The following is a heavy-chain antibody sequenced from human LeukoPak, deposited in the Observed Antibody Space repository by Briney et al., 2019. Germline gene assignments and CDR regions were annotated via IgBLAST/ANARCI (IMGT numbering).Heavy chain of an antibody. Sequence: NPSETLSLTCAVSGGSISSYYWSWIRQPPGKGLEWIGYIYHSGSTYYNPSLKSRVTISVDRSKNQFSLKLSSVTAADTAVYYCAREAPVAGGLDAFDIWGQGTMVTVSS. CDR2: IYHSGST. D-gene: IGHD6-19*01. CDR3: AREAPVAGGLDAFDI. J-gene: IGHJ3*02. CDR1: GGSISSYY. V-gene: IGHV4-59*12.